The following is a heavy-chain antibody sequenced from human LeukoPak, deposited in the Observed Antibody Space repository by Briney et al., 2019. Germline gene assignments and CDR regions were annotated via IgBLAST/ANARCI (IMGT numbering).Heavy chain of an antibody. V-gene: IGHV3-23*01. Sequence: GGSLRLSCAASGFTFSSYAMSWVRQAPGKGLEWVSAISGSGGSTYYADSVKGRFTISRDNSKNTLYLQMNSLRAEDTAVYYCAKVLRFLEWLSHFDYWGQGTLVTVSS. D-gene: IGHD3-3*01. CDR1: GFTFSSYA. J-gene: IGHJ4*02. CDR3: AKVLRFLEWLSHFDY. CDR2: ISGSGGST.